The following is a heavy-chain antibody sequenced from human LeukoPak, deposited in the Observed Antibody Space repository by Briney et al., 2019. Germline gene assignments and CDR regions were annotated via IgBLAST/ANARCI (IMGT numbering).Heavy chain of an antibody. Sequence: GGSLRLSCVASTFTFSNSWMSWVRQVPGEGLEWVANIAQDGREKNYVDSVKGRFIISRDNGKNSLYLEMNSLRAEDTAVYYCAREKQGSSWYDGKESFDYWGQGTLVTVSS. CDR1: TFTFSNSW. CDR3: AREKQGSSWYDGKESFDY. V-gene: IGHV3-7*01. CDR2: IAQDGREK. J-gene: IGHJ4*02. D-gene: IGHD6-13*01.